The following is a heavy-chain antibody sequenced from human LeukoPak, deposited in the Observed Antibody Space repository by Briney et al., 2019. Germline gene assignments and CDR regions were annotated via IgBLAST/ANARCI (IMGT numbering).Heavy chain of an antibody. J-gene: IGHJ5*02. CDR2: IKSKTDGGTT. Sequence: GGSLRLSCAASGFTFSNAWMSWVRQAPGKGLEWVGRIKSKTDGGTTDYAAPVKGRFTISRDDSKNTLYLQMNSLKTEDTAVYYCTTEGYYYDSSGYYGWFDPWGQGTLVTVSS. V-gene: IGHV3-15*01. CDR1: GFTFSNAW. D-gene: IGHD3-22*01. CDR3: TTEGYYYDSSGYYGWFDP.